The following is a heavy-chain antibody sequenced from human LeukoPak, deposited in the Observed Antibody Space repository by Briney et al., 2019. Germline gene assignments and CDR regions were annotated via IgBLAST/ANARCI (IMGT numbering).Heavy chain of an antibody. J-gene: IGHJ4*02. CDR3: ARTEWSSSWHPYFDY. CDR2: IYYSGST. D-gene: IGHD6-13*01. Sequence: SETLSLTCTVSGGSISSYYWSWIRQPPGKGLEWIGYIYYSGSTNYNPSLKSRVTISVDTSKNQFSLKLSFVTAADTAVYYCARTEWSSSWHPYFDYWGQGTLVTVSS. V-gene: IGHV4-59*08. CDR1: GGSISSYY.